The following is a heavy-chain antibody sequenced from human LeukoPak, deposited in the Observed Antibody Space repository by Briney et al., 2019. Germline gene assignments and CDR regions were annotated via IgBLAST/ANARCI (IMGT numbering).Heavy chain of an antibody. CDR2: IYYSGST. CDR3: AKAPRRRSTVETFDY. CDR1: GGSISSSSYY. D-gene: IGHD4-17*01. V-gene: IGHV4-39*07. Sequence: SETLSLTCTVSGGSISSSSYYWGWIRQPPGKGLEWIGSIYYSGSTYYNPSLKSRVTISVDTSKNQFSLKLSSGTAADTAVYYCAKAPRRRSTVETFDYWGQGTLVTVSS. J-gene: IGHJ4*02.